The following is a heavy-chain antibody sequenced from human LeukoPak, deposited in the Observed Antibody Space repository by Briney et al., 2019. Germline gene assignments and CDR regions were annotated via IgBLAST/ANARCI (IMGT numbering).Heavy chain of an antibody. V-gene: IGHV4-4*07. CDR2: IFTSGTT. J-gene: IGHJ4*02. Sequence: SETLSLTCTVSGGSISSYYWSWIRQPPGKGLEWIGRIFTSGTTNYNPSLKSRVTMSVDTSKNQFSLMLSSVTAADTAVYYCARLYGNYQNYFDYWGQGTLVTVSS. D-gene: IGHD1-7*01. CDR3: ARLYGNYQNYFDY. CDR1: GGSISSYY.